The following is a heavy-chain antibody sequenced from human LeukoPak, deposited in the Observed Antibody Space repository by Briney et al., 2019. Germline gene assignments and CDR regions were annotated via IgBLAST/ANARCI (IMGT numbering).Heavy chain of an antibody. J-gene: IGHJ4*02. D-gene: IGHD6-13*01. CDR1: GYTFTGYY. Sequence: ASVKVSCKASGYTFTGYYMHWVRQAPGQGLEWMGWINPNSGGTNYAQKFQGRVTMTRDTSISTAYMELSRLRSDDTAVYYCARTKSKAAAGPFDYWGQGTLVTVSS. CDR3: ARTKSKAAAGPFDY. CDR2: INPNSGGT. V-gene: IGHV1-2*02.